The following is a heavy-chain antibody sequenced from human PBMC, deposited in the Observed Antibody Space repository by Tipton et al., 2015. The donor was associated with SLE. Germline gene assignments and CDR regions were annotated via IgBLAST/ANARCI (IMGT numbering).Heavy chain of an antibody. Sequence: SLRLSCAASGFTFSSYAMNWVRQAPGKGLEWVAAITGSGGSTYYADSVKGRLTISRDNSKNTLYLQMNGLRAEDTAVYYCAKDGRQSSRITSAGNFQYWGQGTLVTVSS. D-gene: IGHD6-13*01. J-gene: IGHJ4*02. CDR2: ITGSGGST. CDR1: GFTFSSYA. V-gene: IGHV3-23*01. CDR3: AKDGRQSSRITSAGNFQY.